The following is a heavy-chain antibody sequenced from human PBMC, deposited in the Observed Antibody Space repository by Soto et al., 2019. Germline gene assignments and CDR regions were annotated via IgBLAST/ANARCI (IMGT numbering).Heavy chain of an antibody. Sequence: PGGSLRLSCAASGFTFSSYAMSWVRQAPGKGLEWVSTISGSDGRTYSTDSVKGRFTISRDNSRNTAYLQMNSLRVEDTAVYYCAKGVSQYTPLALFDYWGRGTLLTVSS. CDR1: GFTFSSYA. CDR3: AKGVSQYTPLALFDY. J-gene: IGHJ4*02. V-gene: IGHV3-23*01. CDR2: ISGSDGRT. D-gene: IGHD5-18*01.